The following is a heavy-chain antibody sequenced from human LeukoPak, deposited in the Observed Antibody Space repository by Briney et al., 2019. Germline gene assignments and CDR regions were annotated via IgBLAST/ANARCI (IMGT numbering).Heavy chain of an antibody. CDR1: GGSISSSSYY. CDR2: IYHSRST. V-gene: IGHV4-39*01. J-gene: IGHJ4*02. D-gene: IGHD6-19*01. Sequence: SETLSLTCTVSGGSISSSSYYWGWIRQPPGKGLEWIGSIYHSRSTNYNPSLKSRVTISVATSKIRFSLTLSSVTAADTAVYYCARHPRRWLVRDRAALRYFDYWGQGTLVTVSS. CDR3: ARHPRRWLVRDRAALRYFDY.